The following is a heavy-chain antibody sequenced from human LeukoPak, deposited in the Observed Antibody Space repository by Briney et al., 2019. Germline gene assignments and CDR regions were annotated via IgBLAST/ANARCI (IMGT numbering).Heavy chain of an antibody. J-gene: IGHJ4*02. CDR3: ARDRGDYYDSSGLIAN. CDR2: IIPIFGTA. V-gene: IGHV1-69*05. D-gene: IGHD3-22*01. Sequence: SVKVSCKASGGTFSSYAISWVRQAPGQGLEWMGRIIPIFGTANYAQKFQGRVTITTDESTSTAYMELSSLRSEDTAVYYCARDRGDYYDSSGLIANWGQGTLVTVSS. CDR1: GGTFSSYA.